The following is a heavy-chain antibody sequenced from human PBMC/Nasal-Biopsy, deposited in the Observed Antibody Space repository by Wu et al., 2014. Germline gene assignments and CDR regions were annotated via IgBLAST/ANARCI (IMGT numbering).Heavy chain of an antibody. J-gene: IGHJ6*02. V-gene: IGHV3-23*01. CDR1: GFAFSSYA. Sequence: RLSCVASGFAFSSYAMSWVRQAPGKGLEWVSVIAGSGSITYYADSVKGRFTISRDNSKNTLYLQMNNLRAEDTAVYYCAKRDPGLGQQLVLYYYYGMDVWGQGTTVTVSS. D-gene: IGHD6-13*01. CDR2: IAGSGSIT. CDR3: AKRDPGLGQQLVLYYYYGMDV.